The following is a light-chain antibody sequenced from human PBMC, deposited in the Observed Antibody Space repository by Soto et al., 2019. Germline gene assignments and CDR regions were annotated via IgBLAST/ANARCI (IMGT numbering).Light chain of an antibody. J-gene: IGLJ3*02. V-gene: IGLV1-51*01. CDR3: GTWDSSLGANWV. CDR1: SSNIGSNY. CDR2: DNN. Sequence: QSVLTQPPSVSAAPGQKVTISGSGSSSNIGSNYVSWYQQLPGTAPKLLIYDNNKRPSGIPDRFSGSKSGTSATLGITGLQTGDEADYYCGTWDSSLGANWVFGGGTKLTVL.